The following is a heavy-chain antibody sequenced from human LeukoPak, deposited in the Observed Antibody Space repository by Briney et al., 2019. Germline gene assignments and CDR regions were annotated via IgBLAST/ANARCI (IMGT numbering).Heavy chain of an antibody. D-gene: IGHD4-23*01. Sequence: ASVKVSCKASGYTFTSCYMHWVRQATGQGLEWMGIINPRGGSTSNAQKFQGRVTMTRDTSTSTVYMELSSLRSEDTAVYYCSRELDDYGGNSPFDYWGQGTLVTVSS. J-gene: IGHJ4*02. CDR2: INPRGGST. CDR3: SRELDDYGGNSPFDY. CDR1: GYTFTSCY. V-gene: IGHV1-46*01.